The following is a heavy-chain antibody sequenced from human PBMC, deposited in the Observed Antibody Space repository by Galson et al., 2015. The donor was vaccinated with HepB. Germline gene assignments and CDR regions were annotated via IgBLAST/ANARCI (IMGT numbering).Heavy chain of an antibody. V-gene: IGHV3-48*02. Sequence: SLRLSCAASGFTFSSYSMNWVRQAPGKGLEWVSYISSSSSTIYYADSVKGRFTISRDSAKNSLYLQMNSLRDEDTAVYYCASGGGAYCSSTSCYFDYWGQGTLVTVSS. D-gene: IGHD2-2*01. CDR1: GFTFSSYS. CDR3: ASGGGAYCSSTSCYFDY. J-gene: IGHJ4*02. CDR2: ISSSSSTI.